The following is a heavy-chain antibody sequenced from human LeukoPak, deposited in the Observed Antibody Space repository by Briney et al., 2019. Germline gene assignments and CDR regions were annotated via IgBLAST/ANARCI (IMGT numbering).Heavy chain of an antibody. CDR3: GREMITVTTGIDY. D-gene: IGHD4-17*01. V-gene: IGHV3-74*01. Sequence: PGVSLRLSCAASGFTLSSYWMHWVRQAPGKGLVWVSRINSDGSSRSYADSVKGRFTISRDNAKNTLYLEMNSLRAEDTVVYSCGREMITVTTGIDYWGQGTLVTVSS. CDR2: INSDGSSR. J-gene: IGHJ4*02. CDR1: GFTLSSYW.